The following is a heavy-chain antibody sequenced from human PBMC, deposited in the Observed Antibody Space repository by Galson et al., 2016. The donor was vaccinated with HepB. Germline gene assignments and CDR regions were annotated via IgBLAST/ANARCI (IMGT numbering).Heavy chain of an antibody. Sequence: SLRLSCAASGFSFSNYAMHWVRQAPGKGLEWVALISSDGSNIYYADSVKDRFTISRDISTNTLFLQMNSLTAEDTAVYYCAKDQLFRVSSWFSLHFWGQGTLVTVSS. D-gene: IGHD6-13*01. J-gene: IGHJ4*02. V-gene: IGHV3-30*04. CDR3: AKDQLFRVSSWFSLHF. CDR1: GFSFSNYA. CDR2: ISSDGSNI.